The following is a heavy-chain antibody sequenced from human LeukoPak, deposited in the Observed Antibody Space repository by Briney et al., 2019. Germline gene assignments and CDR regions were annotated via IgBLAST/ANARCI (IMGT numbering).Heavy chain of an antibody. CDR2: ISAYNGNT. CDR1: GYTFTSYG. V-gene: IGHV1-18*01. CDR3: ARDSYDFWSGYSTIDY. D-gene: IGHD3-3*01. J-gene: IGHJ4*02. Sequence: ASVKVSCKASGYTFTSYGISWVRQAPGQGLEWMGWISAYNGNTNYAQRLQGRVTMTTDTSTSTAYMELRGLRSDDTAVYYCARDSYDFWSGYSTIDYWGQGTLVTVSS.